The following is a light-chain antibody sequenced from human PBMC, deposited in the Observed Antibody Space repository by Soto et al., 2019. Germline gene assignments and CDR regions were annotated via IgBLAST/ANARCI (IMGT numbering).Light chain of an antibody. CDR3: RSYTSSSTLVV. CDR1: SSDVGGYNY. J-gene: IGLJ2*01. V-gene: IGLV2-14*01. CDR2: EVS. Sequence: QSALTQPASVSGSPGQSITISCTGTSSDVGGYNYVSWYQQHPGKAPKLMIYEVSNRPSGVSNRFSGSKSGNTASLTISGLQAEDEADYYCRSYTSSSTLVVFGGGTKRTVL.